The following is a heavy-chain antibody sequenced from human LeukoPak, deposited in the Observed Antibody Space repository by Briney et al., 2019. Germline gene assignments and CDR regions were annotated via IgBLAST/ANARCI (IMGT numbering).Heavy chain of an antibody. CDR2: ISSSGGST. CDR1: GFTFSAYA. Sequence: GGSLTLSCEASGFTFSAYAMSWVRQAPGAGLELVSAISSSGGSTYHAESVKGRFTISRDKSKNTLFLQMNSLTAEDTAVNYCAKDGVSGWLSPYFFDYWGGGTLDTVSS. V-gene: IGHV3-23*01. J-gene: IGHJ4*02. CDR3: AKDGVSGWLSPYFFDY. D-gene: IGHD6-19*01.